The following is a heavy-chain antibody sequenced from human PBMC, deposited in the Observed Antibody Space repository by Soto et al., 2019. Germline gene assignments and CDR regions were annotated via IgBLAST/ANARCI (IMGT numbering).Heavy chain of an antibody. J-gene: IGHJ6*02. CDR2: IYTTGST. V-gene: IGHV4-4*07. CDR3: AREGGYFDSSGSGVYHYHGVDV. D-gene: IGHD3-22*01. Sequence: SETLSLTCTVSVGSISTYFWSWIRQPAGGGREWIGRIYTTGSTNYNPSLKSRVTMSLDTSRNQFSLKLSSVTAADTAVYYCAREGGYFDSSGSGVYHYHGVDVWGQGTTVTVSS. CDR1: VGSISTYF.